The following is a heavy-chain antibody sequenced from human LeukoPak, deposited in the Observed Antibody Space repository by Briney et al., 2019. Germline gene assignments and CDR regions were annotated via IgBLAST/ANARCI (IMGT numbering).Heavy chain of an antibody. D-gene: IGHD3-10*01. J-gene: IGHJ4*02. V-gene: IGHV3-23*01. CDR2: ISGTGDGA. CDR3: ARGNSSGTYPLDY. CDR1: GFTFSSSA. Sequence: GGSLRLSCAASGFTFSSSAMSWVRQAPGTGLEWVSGISGTGDGAVYVDSVKGRFTISRDISKNTMYLQMNSLRAEDTALYYCARGNSSGTYPLDYWGQGTLVTVSS.